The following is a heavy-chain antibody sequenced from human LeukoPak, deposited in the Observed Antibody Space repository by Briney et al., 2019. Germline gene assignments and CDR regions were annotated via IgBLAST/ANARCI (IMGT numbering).Heavy chain of an antibody. Sequence: GESLQISCQGSGYSFTSYWIGWVRQMPGKGLEWMGIIYPGDSDTRYSPSFQGQVTISADKSISTAYLQWSSLKASDTAMYYCARQYGVAAAGISLDPWGQGTLVTVS. CDR2: IYPGDSDT. CDR1: GYSFTSYW. CDR3: ARQYGVAAAGISLDP. D-gene: IGHD6-13*01. V-gene: IGHV5-51*01. J-gene: IGHJ5*02.